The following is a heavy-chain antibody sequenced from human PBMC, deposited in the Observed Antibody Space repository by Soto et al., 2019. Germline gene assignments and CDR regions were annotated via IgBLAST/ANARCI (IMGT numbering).Heavy chain of an antibody. V-gene: IGHV1-24*01. CDR3: ARGRGYSGYDLYYFDY. CDR1: GYTLTELS. D-gene: IGHD5-12*01. J-gene: IGHJ4*02. Sequence: ASVKVSCKVSGYTLTELSMHWVRQAPGKGLEWMGGFDPEDGETIYAQKFQGRVTMTEDTSTDTAYMELSSLRSEDTAVYYCARGRGYSGYDLYYFDYWGQGTLVTVSS. CDR2: FDPEDGET.